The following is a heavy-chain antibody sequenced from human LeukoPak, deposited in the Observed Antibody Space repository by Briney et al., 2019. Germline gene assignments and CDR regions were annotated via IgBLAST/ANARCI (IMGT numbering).Heavy chain of an antibody. Sequence: RGESLKISCKGSGYGFANYWIGWVRQMPGKGLEWMGIMFPGDSDPRYSPSFQGQVTISVDKSVSTAYLQWNSLKASDTAMYYCARQDMVRGVIDYWGQGTLVTVSS. CDR3: ARQDMVRGVIDY. CDR2: MFPGDSDP. V-gene: IGHV5-51*01. J-gene: IGHJ4*02. D-gene: IGHD3-10*01. CDR1: GYGFANYW.